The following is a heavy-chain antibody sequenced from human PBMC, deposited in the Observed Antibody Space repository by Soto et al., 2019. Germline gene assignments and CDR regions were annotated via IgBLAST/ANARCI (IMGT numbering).Heavy chain of an antibody. J-gene: IGHJ4*02. CDR3: ARDGAFWCGYWTNYFDY. D-gene: IGHD3-3*01. V-gene: IGHV3-74*01. CDR2: INSDGSST. Sequence: EVQLVESGGGLVQPGGSLRLSCAASGFTFSSYWMHWVRQAPGKGLVWVSRINSDGSSTSYAVSVKGRFTISRDNAKNTLHRQMNSLRAEDTAVYYCARDGAFWCGYWTNYFDYWGQGTLVTVSS. CDR1: GFTFSSYW.